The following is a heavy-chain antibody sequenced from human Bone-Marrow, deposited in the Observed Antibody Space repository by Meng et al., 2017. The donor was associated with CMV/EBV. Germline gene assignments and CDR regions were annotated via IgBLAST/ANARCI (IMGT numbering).Heavy chain of an antibody. V-gene: IGHV4-34*01. CDR3: ARVPRITARVEWLRRGTNQFDP. Sequence: GTLRLTWAVYGGPFSGFYWSWIRQPPGKGLEWIGEINHRGSTYYNPSLKSRVTISVDTSKNQFSLKLSSVTAADTAVYFCARVPRITARVEWLRRGTNQFDPWGQGTLVTVSS. CDR1: GGPFSGFY. J-gene: IGHJ5*02. D-gene: IGHD5-12*01. CDR2: INHRGST.